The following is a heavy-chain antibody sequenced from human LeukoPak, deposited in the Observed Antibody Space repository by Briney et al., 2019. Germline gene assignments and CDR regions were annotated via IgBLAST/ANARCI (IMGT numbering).Heavy chain of an antibody. J-gene: IGHJ4*02. CDR3: ARGGSRGGDGFDY. D-gene: IGHD2-21*02. Sequence: GRSLRLSCAASGFSFSNYGMHWVRQAPGKGLEWVAVISYDGDNKYYADSVKGRFTISRDNAKNSLYLQMDSLRAEDTAVYYCARGGSRGGDGFDYWGQGTLVTVSS. CDR2: ISYDGDNK. CDR1: GFSFSNYG. V-gene: IGHV3-30*03.